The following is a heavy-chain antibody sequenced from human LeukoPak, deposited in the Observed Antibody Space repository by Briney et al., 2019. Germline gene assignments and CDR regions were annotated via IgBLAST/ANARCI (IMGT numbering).Heavy chain of an antibody. Sequence: ASVKVSCKASGYTFTRYAMHWVRQAPGQRLEWMGWINAGNGDTKYSQKFQGRVTITRDTSASTAYMELSSLKSEDTAVYYCARDSGEYYFDYWGQGTLVTVSS. J-gene: IGHJ4*02. CDR3: ARDSGEYYFDY. CDR1: GYTFTRYA. V-gene: IGHV1-3*01. D-gene: IGHD2-15*01. CDR2: INAGNGDT.